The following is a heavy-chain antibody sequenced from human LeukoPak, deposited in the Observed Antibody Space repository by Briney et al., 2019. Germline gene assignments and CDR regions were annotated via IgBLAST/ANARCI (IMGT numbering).Heavy chain of an antibody. J-gene: IGHJ4*02. CDR2: ISSGGTI. V-gene: IGHV3-48*03. CDR1: GFTFSSYE. Sequence: PGGSLRLSCAASGFTFSSYEMNWVRQAPGKGLEWLSYISSGGTIYYADSVEGRFTISRDNAKNSLYLQMNSLRVEDTAVYYCAKHLNTRDDYWGQGTLVTVSS. CDR3: AKHLNTRDDY.